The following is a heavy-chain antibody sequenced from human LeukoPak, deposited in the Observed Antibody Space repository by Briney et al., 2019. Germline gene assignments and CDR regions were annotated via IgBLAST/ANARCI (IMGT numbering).Heavy chain of an antibody. CDR2: IRYDGSNK. D-gene: IGHD4-17*01. Sequence: GGSLRLSCAASGFTFNNYAMHWVRQAPGKGLEWVAFIRYDGSNKYYADSVKGRFTISRDNSKNTLYLQMNSLRAEDTAVYYCAPVTTLGYWGQGTLVTVSS. J-gene: IGHJ4*02. CDR1: GFTFNNYA. V-gene: IGHV3-30*02. CDR3: APVTTLGY.